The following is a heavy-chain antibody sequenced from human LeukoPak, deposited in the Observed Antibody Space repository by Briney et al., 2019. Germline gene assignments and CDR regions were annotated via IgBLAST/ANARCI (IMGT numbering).Heavy chain of an antibody. CDR2: INIGGTNT. CDR1: GFTFNDYY. V-gene: IGHV3-11*01. Sequence: PGGSLRLSCAASGFTFNDYYMSWIRQAPGKGLEWLSYINIGGTNTHYADSVKGRPTISRDNAKKSLYLEMNNLRAEDTAVYYCATDGAGFDTWGQGVLVTVSS. J-gene: IGHJ5*02. CDR3: ATDGAGFDT.